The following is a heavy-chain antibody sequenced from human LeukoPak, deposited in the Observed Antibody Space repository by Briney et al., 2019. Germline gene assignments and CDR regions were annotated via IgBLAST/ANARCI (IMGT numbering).Heavy chain of an antibody. CDR3: AKATREWEKLQAMDV. Sequence: GGSLRLSCAASGFSFSTYGMHWVRQAPGKGLEWVGVISYDGRNKYYQDSVKGRFTISRDNSKNTLYLQMNSLRAEDTAVYYCAKATREWEKLQAMDVWGKGTTVTVSS. CDR1: GFSFSTYG. J-gene: IGHJ6*04. CDR2: ISYDGRNK. D-gene: IGHD1-26*01. V-gene: IGHV3-30*18.